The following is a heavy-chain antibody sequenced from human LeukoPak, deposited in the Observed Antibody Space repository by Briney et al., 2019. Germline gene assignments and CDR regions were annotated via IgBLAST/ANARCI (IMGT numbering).Heavy chain of an antibody. J-gene: IGHJ5*02. CDR3: ARDAPYYYDSSGSNNWFDP. CDR2: IYTSGST. CDR1: GGSISSYY. V-gene: IGHV4-4*07. Sequence: SETLSLTCTVSGGSISSYYWSWIRQPAGKGLEWIGRIYTSGSTNYNPSLKSRVTISADTSKNQFSLKLSSVTAADTAVYYCARDAPYYYDSSGSNNWFDPWGQGTLVTVSS. D-gene: IGHD3-22*01.